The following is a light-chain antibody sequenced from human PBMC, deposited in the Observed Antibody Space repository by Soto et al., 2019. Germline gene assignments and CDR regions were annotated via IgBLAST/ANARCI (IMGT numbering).Light chain of an antibody. J-gene: IGLJ1*01. CDR3: QSYDSSLSGSYV. CDR2: GNS. CDR1: SSNIGAGYD. V-gene: IGLV1-40*01. Sequence: VLTQPPSVSGAPGQRVTISCTGSSSNIGAGYDVHWYQQLPGTAPKLLIYGNSNRPSGVPDRFSGSKSGTSASLAITGLQAEDEAEYYCQSYDSSLSGSYVFGSGTKVTVL.